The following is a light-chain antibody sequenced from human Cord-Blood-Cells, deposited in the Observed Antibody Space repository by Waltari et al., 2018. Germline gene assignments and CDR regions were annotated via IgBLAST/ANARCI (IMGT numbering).Light chain of an antibody. CDR2: YAS. CDR1: QSVSSY. J-gene: IGKJ1*01. CDR3: QQRSNWPPWT. Sequence: EIVLTQSPATLSLSPGDRATLSCRASQSVSSYLAWYQQKPGQAPRLLNYYASNRATGIPARFSGSGSGTDFTLTISSVEPEDFAVYYCQQRSNWPPWTFGQGTKVEIK. V-gene: IGKV3-11*01.